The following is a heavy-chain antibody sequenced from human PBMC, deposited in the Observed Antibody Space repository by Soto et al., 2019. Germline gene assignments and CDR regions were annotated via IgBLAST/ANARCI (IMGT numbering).Heavy chain of an antibody. CDR1: GFNFTNAW. CDR2: IKSKSEGGVT. J-gene: IGHJ4*02. CDR3: TINLTGKLGGRIVYFDY. V-gene: IGHV3-15*01. D-gene: IGHD3-16*01. Sequence: GGSLRLSCAASGFNFTNAWMKWVRQFPGKGLEWVGRIKSKSEGGVTDYGAPVRGRFTISRDDSRSMLFLHMSSLKTEDTALYYCTINLTGKLGGRIVYFDYWGQGA.